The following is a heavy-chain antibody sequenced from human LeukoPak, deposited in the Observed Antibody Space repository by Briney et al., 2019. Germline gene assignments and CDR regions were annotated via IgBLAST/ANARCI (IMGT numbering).Heavy chain of an antibody. V-gene: IGHV1-2*02. J-gene: IGHJ5*02. CDR3: ARNLGYCSSTSCIRSRFDP. CDR1: GYTFTGYY. Sequence: ASVKVSCKASGYTFTGYYIHWVRQAPGQGLEWMGWINPNSGGTNYAQKFQGRVTMTRDTSINTAYMELNRLRSDDTAVYYCARNLGYCSSTSCIRSRFDPWGQGTLVTVSS. CDR2: INPNSGGT. D-gene: IGHD2-2*01.